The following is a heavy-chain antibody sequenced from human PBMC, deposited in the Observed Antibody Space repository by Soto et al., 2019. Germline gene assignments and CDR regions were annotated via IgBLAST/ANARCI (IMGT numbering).Heavy chain of an antibody. Sequence: ASVKVSCKASGYTFTSYGISCVRLAPGPGLEWMGWISAYNGNTNYAQKLQGRVTMTTDTSTSTAYMELRSLRSDDTAVYYCARDLAPAPGISPDYFDYWGQGTLVTVS. D-gene: IGHD6-13*01. V-gene: IGHV1-18*01. CDR2: ISAYNGNT. J-gene: IGHJ4*02. CDR3: ARDLAPAPGISPDYFDY. CDR1: GYTFTSYG.